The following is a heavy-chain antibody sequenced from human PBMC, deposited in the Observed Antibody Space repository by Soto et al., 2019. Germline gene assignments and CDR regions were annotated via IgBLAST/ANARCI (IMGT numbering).Heavy chain of an antibody. CDR2: SIPILGIA. Sequence: QVQLVQSGAEVKKPGSSVKGSCKASVGTFSSYTICWVRQAPGQGLEWMGRSIPILGIANYAQKFQGRVTITADKYTSTAYMELSSLRSEDTAVYYCARDVGGYSYYVQEDYWGQGTLVTVSS. V-gene: IGHV1-69*08. D-gene: IGHD5-12*01. J-gene: IGHJ4*02. CDR1: VGTFSSYT. CDR3: ARDVGGYSYYVQEDY.